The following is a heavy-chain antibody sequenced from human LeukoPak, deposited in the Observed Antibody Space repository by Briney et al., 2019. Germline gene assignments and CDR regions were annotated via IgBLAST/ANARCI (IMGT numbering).Heavy chain of an antibody. D-gene: IGHD5-18*01. J-gene: IGHJ4*02. CDR1: GFTISSHA. CDR3: ARSDTAIGYFDY. V-gene: IGHV3-30-3*01. Sequence: GGSLRLSCAASGFTISSHAMHWVRQAPGKGLEWGAVIPYDGSNTYYADSVKGRFSISRDNSKNTVYLQMNSLRTEDTAVYYCARSDTAIGYFDYWGQGTLVTVSS. CDR2: IPYDGSNT.